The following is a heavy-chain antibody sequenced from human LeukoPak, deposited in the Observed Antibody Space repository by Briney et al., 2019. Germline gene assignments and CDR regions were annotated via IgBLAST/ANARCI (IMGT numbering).Heavy chain of an antibody. CDR3: ARGVVSIAARPPYFAY. D-gene: IGHD6-6*01. CDR2: IRSGSSYI. J-gene: IGHJ4*02. V-gene: IGHV3-21*01. Sequence: GGSLRLSCAASGFTFNSYSMNWVRQAPGKGLEWVSSIRSGSSYIYYVDSVKGRFTISRDNAKNSLYLQMNSLRAEDTAVYYCARGVVSIAARPPYFAYWGQGTLVTVSS. CDR1: GFTFNSYS.